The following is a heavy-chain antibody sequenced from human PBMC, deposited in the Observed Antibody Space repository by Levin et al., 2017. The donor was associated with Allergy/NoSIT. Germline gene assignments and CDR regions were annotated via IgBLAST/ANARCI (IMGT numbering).Heavy chain of an antibody. V-gene: IGHV5-51*01. J-gene: IGHJ4*02. Sequence: GGSLRLSCKGSGYSFTSYWIGWVRQMPGNGLEWMGIIYPGDSDTRYSPSFQGQVTISADKSISTAYLQWSSLKASDTAMYYCARPRSQDSGYFDYWGQGTLVTVSS. D-gene: IGHD1-26*01. CDR3: ARPRSQDSGYFDY. CDR2: IYPGDSDT. CDR1: GYSFTSYW.